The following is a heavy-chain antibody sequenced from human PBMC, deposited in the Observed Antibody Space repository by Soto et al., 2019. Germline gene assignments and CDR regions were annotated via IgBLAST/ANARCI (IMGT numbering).Heavy chain of an antibody. D-gene: IGHD6-13*01. CDR3: GKDLWGDSSSGYDYYYYGRDV. CDR2: ISGSGGST. V-gene: IGHV3-23*01. J-gene: IGHJ6*02. Sequence: EVQLLESGGGLVQPGGSLRLSCAASGFTFSSYAMSWVRQAPGKGLEWVSAISGSGGSTYYADSVKGRFTISRDNSKTPLKLKMNSLGAEDTAVYYCGKDLWGDSSSGYDYYYYGRDVGGQGPTVTVSS. CDR1: GFTFSSYA.